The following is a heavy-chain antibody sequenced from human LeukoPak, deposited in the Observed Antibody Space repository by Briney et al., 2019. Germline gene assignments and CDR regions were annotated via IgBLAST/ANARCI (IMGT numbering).Heavy chain of an antibody. V-gene: IGHV4-59*01. CDR2: IDDRETT. CDR1: GGSLSSYY. Sequence: SETLSLTCPVSGGSLSSYYSSWVRQPPGKGLEWIGYIDDRETTNYSPSLKSRGTISVDTSKNQFSRKLSSVTAADTAVYYCARGVYIAAAQYGYGGQGTLVTVSS. CDR3: ARGVYIAAAQYGY. D-gene: IGHD6-13*01. J-gene: IGHJ4*02.